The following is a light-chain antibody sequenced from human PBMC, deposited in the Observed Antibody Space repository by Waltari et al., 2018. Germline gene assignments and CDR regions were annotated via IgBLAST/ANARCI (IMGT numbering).Light chain of an antibody. CDR2: YKSDSDK. Sequence: QAVLTQPSSLSASPGAPVSLTCPLRSGINVGTYRINWYQQKAGSPPQFPLRYKSDSDKEQGSGVPSRFSGSKDASANAGILLISGLQSEDEADYYCMIWHSNAYVFGTGTKVTVL. V-gene: IGLV5-45*03. J-gene: IGLJ1*01. CDR3: MIWHSNAYV. CDR1: SGINVGTYR.